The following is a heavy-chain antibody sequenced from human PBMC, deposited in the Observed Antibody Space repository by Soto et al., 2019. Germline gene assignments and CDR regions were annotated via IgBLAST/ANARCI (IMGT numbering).Heavy chain of an antibody. CDR3: VIQQPPGFTH. V-gene: IGHV3-48*04. Sequence: GGSLRLSCATSGFTYSTYTMHWVRQAPGKWLEWVSYIFVSSTTIXXADSVKGPXTVSRDNAKNSXFLLMXRLRAEDTAVYYCVIQQPPGFTHWAQGTLV. J-gene: IGHJ4*02. CDR1: GFTYSTYT. CDR2: IFVSSTTI. D-gene: IGHD4-4*01.